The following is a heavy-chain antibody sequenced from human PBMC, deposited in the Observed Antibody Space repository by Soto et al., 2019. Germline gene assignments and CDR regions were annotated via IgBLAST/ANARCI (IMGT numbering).Heavy chain of an antibody. D-gene: IGHD1-20*01. CDR2: ISALNGNT. CDR3: GRDAPIIGSLRGAPLMAV. CDR1: GYSFTTYG. V-gene: IGHV1-18*04. Sequence: QIQLVQSGAEVKKPGASVRVSCKASGYSFTTYGVSWVRQAPGQGLEWLGWISALNGNTNYAQTLQGRVTLTTDTSTSTAYMELRSLRSDDTAIYYWGRDAPIIGSLRGAPLMAVWGQGTTVTVSS. J-gene: IGHJ6*02.